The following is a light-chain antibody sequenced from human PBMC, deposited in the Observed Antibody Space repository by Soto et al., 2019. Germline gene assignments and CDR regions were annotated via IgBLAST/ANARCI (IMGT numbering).Light chain of an antibody. CDR2: DVT. J-gene: IGLJ1*01. V-gene: IGLV2-14*03. CDR1: SSDVGAYDY. Sequence: QSALTQPASVSGSPGQSITTSCTGTSSDVGAYDYVSWYQQYPGKAPKLMIYDVTDRPSGVSDRFFGSKSGNTASLTISGLQAEDEADYYCSSYTSGSTPYVFGTGTKLTVL. CDR3: SSYTSGSTPYV.